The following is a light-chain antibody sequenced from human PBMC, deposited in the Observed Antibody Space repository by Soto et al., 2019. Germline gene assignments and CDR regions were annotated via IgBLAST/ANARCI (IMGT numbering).Light chain of an antibody. CDR3: SSYTSSSTYVV. CDR2: DVS. Sequence: QSALTQPASVSGSPGQSITISCTGTSSDVGGYNYVSWYQQHPGKAPNLIIYDVSNRPSGVSNRFSGSKSGNTASLTISGLQAEDEADYYCSSYTSSSTYVVFGGGTKVTVL. V-gene: IGLV2-14*01. CDR1: SSDVGGYNY. J-gene: IGLJ2*01.